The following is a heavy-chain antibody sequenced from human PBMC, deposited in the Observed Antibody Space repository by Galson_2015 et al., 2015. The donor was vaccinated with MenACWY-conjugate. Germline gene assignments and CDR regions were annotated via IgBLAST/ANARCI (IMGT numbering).Heavy chain of an antibody. V-gene: IGHV3-48*03. CDR3: ARHRVVGYCSSTGCPLPGGYYMDV. Sequence: SLRLSCAASGFTFSNHGMNWVRQAPGKGLEWLSYISSSGSTIYYADSLKGRFTISRDNAKNSLYLQMKSLRPEDTAVYYCARHRVVGYCSSTGCPLPGGYYMDVWGKGTTVTVSS. CDR2: ISSSGSTI. D-gene: IGHD2-2*01. J-gene: IGHJ6*03. CDR1: GFTFSNHG.